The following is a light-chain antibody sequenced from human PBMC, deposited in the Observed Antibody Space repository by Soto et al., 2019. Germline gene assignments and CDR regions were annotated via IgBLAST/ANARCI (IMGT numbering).Light chain of an antibody. CDR2: DAS. Sequence: DIQMTQSPSSLSASVGDRVNITCRASQSITRYLTWYQQKPGKAPKLLMYDASSLQRGVPPRFSGSRSGTDFTLTISSLQPEDFATYYCQQSYSTPFTFVPGTTVDIK. CDR1: QSITRY. CDR3: QQSYSTPFT. J-gene: IGKJ3*01. V-gene: IGKV1-39*01.